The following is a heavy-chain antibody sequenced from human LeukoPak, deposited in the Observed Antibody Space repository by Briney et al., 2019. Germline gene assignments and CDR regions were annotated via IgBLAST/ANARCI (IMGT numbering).Heavy chain of an antibody. Sequence: GGSLRLSCAASGFTFTTYWISWVRQAPGRGLEWVANIKQEGTEKYYVDSVKGRFTISRDNAKNSLYLQMNSLRAEDTAVYYCARDRDYGSGSTRTKVGYYYYMDVWGKGTTVTISS. J-gene: IGHJ6*03. CDR2: IKQEGTEK. D-gene: IGHD3-10*01. CDR1: GFTFTTYW. CDR3: ARDRDYGSGSTRTKVGYYYYMDV. V-gene: IGHV3-7*01.